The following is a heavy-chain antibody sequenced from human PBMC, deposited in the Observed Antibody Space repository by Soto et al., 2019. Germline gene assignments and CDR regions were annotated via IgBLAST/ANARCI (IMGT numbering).Heavy chain of an antibody. CDR1: GSTFNSSW. J-gene: IGHJ6*02. D-gene: IGHD3-9*01. CDR3: ARDGADYDILTGYYDYYYHGMDV. Sequence: GGSLRLSCAASGSTFNSSWMHWVRQTPGKGLVWVSRIHSDGSSTSYTDSVKGRFTISRDNARNSLYLQMKSLRAEDTAVYFCARDGADYDILTGYYDYYYHGMDVWGQGTTVTVSS. V-gene: IGHV3-74*01. CDR2: IHSDGSST.